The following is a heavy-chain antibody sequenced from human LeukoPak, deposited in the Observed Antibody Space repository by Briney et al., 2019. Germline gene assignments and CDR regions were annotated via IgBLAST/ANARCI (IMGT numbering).Heavy chain of an antibody. Sequence: ASVKVSCKASGYTFTGYYMHWVRQAPGQGLEWMGWINPNSGGTNYAQKFQGWVTMTRDTSISTAYMELSRLRSDDTAVYYCARGGVPYQLSTACDYWGQGTLVTVSS. D-gene: IGHD2-2*01. CDR3: ARGGVPYQLSTACDY. CDR2: INPNSGGT. CDR1: GYTFTGYY. J-gene: IGHJ4*02. V-gene: IGHV1-2*04.